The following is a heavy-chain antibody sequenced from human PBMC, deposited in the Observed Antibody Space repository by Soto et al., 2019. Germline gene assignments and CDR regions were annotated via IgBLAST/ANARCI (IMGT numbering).Heavy chain of an antibody. Sequence: SQTLSLTCAISGDSVSSNSAAWNWIRQSPSRGLEWLGRTYYRSKWYNDYAVSVKSRITINPDTSKNQFSLQLNSVTPEDTAVYYCARRGRTTVVKGSYYYGMDVWGQGTTVTVSS. V-gene: IGHV6-1*01. D-gene: IGHD4-17*01. CDR2: TYYRSKWYN. J-gene: IGHJ6*02. CDR3: ARRGRTTVVKGSYYYGMDV. CDR1: GDSVSSNSAA.